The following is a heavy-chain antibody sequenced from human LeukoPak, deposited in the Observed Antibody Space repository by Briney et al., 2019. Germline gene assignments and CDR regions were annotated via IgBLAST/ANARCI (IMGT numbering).Heavy chain of an antibody. CDR3: ARRSADGSGSSNDY. J-gene: IGHJ4*02. Sequence: ASVKVSCKASGYTFTGYYMHWVRQAPGQGLEWMGWINPNSGGTNYAQKFQGRVTMTRDTSISTAYMELSSLRSEDTAVYYCARRSADGSGSSNDYWGQGTLVTVSS. D-gene: IGHD3-10*01. V-gene: IGHV1-2*02. CDR1: GYTFTGYY. CDR2: INPNSGGT.